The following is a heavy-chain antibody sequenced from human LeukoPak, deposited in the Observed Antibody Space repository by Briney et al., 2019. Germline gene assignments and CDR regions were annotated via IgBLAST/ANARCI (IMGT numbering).Heavy chain of an antibody. D-gene: IGHD3-10*01. CDR2: IWYDGSNK. V-gene: IGHV3-33*01. CDR3: ARDGCDYYGSGSPRDYYYGMDV. J-gene: IGHJ6*04. CDR1: GFTFSSYG. Sequence: PGRSLRLSCAASGFTFSSYGMHWVRQAPGKGLEWVAVIWYDGSNKYYADSVKGRFTISRDNSKNTLYLQMNSLRAEDTAVYYCARDGCDYYGSGSPRDYYYGMDVWGKGTTVTVSS.